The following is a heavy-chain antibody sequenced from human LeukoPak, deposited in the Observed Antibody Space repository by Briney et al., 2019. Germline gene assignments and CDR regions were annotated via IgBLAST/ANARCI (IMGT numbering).Heavy chain of an antibody. J-gene: IGHJ4*02. Sequence: KSGGFLRVSCAASGFTLTNAWMSWVRQAPGKGLEWIGRIKSKTDGGTTDYAAPVKGRFTISRDDSKNTLYLEMNSPKTEDTAVYYCTTETKGWGQGTLVIVSS. CDR1: GFTLTNAW. CDR2: IKSKTDGGTT. CDR3: TTETKG. V-gene: IGHV3-15*01.